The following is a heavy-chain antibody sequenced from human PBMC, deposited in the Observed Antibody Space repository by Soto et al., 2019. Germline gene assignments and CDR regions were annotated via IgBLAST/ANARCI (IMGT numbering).Heavy chain of an antibody. CDR3: AKGSASGSPYYFDF. J-gene: IGHJ4*02. CDR2: ITGSGGDT. V-gene: IGHV3-23*01. CDR1: GFTFSNYA. Sequence: GGSLRLSCAASGFTFSNYALSWVRQAPGKGLEWVSAITGSGGDTYHADSVKGRFTISRDNSKNTLFLQMNRLRADDTAVYYCAKGSASGSPYYFDFWGQGTLVTVSS. D-gene: IGHD6-25*01.